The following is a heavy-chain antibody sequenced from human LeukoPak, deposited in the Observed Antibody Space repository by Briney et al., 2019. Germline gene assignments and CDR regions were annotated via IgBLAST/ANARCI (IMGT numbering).Heavy chain of an antibody. D-gene: IGHD5-18*01. Sequence: ASVKVSCKASGYTFTSYYMHWVRQAPGEGLEWMGIINPSGGSTSYAQKFQGRVTMTRDMSTSTVYMELSSLRSEDTAVYYCARDNGSTAMAYYYYYYMDVWGKGTTVTISS. CDR1: GYTFTSYY. CDR2: INPSGGST. CDR3: ARDNGSTAMAYYYYYYMDV. J-gene: IGHJ6*03. V-gene: IGHV1-46*01.